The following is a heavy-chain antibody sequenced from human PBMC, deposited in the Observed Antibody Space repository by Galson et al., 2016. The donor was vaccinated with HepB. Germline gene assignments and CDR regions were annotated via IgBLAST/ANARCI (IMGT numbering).Heavy chain of an antibody. CDR2: ISENNDTK. J-gene: IGHJ5*02. CDR1: GYTFTSSD. V-gene: IGHV1-18*01. CDR3: ATSGYYPNWFDP. D-gene: IGHD3-22*01. Sequence: SVKVSCRASGYTFTSSDINWVRQATGQGLEWMGWISENNDTKKYAQKFQGRVTLTTDTSTSTAYMELRCLRSDDTAVYYCATSGYYPNWFDPWGQGTLVTVSS.